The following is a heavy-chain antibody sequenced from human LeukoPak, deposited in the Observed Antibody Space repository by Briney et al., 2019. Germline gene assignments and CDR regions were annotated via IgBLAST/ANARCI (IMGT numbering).Heavy chain of an antibody. Sequence: SETLSLTCTVSGGSISSYYWSWIRQPPGKGLEWIGYIYYSGSTNYNPSLKSRVTILVDTSKNQFSLKLSSVTAADTAVYYCARNVIGGGNYRAQFDYWGQGTLVTVSS. CDR1: GGSISSYY. V-gene: IGHV4-59*08. CDR2: IYYSGST. D-gene: IGHD2-21*01. CDR3: ARNVIGGGNYRAQFDY. J-gene: IGHJ4*02.